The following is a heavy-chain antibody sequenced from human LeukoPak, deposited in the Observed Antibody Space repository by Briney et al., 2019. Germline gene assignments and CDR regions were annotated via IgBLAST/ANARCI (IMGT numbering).Heavy chain of an antibody. CDR1: GFTFSTYS. CDR3: AKDFYTSGTVRPLSFDY. D-gene: IGHD6-19*01. CDR2: ISGSGGGT. V-gene: IGHV3-23*01. J-gene: IGHJ4*02. Sequence: GGSLRLSCTASGFTFSTYSMNWVRQAPGKGLEWVSGISGSGGGTYYADSVKGRLTISRDNSKNTLYLQMNSLRAEDTAVYYCAKDFYTSGTVRPLSFDYWGQGTLVTVSS.